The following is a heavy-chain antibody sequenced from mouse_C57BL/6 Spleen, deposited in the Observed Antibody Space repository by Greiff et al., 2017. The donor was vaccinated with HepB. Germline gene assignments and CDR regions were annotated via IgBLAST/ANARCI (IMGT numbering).Heavy chain of an antibody. CDR3: ARGDWDEDY. CDR2: IDPSDSYT. J-gene: IGHJ2*01. D-gene: IGHD4-1*01. CDR1: GYTFTSYW. Sequence: VQLQQPGAELVKPGASVKLSCKASGYTFTSYWMQWVKQRPGQGLEWIGEIDPSDSYTNYNQKFKGKATLTVDTSSSTAYMQLSSLTSEDSAVYYCARGDWDEDYWGQGTTLTVSS. V-gene: IGHV1-50*01.